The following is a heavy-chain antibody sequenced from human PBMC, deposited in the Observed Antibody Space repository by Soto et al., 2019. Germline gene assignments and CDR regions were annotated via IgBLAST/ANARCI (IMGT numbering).Heavy chain of an antibody. Sequence: ESGGGLVQPGRSLRLSCAASGFSFGDYAMQWVRQVPGKGLECVSSISWNGESIGYADSVKGRFTISRDNGKKSVYLQMNSLRGEDTALYSCAKDVGSSGWYDGFDSWGQGTLVTVS. CDR3: AKDVGSSGWYDGFDS. D-gene: IGHD6-19*01. J-gene: IGHJ4*02. CDR1: GFSFGDYA. CDR2: ISWNGESI. V-gene: IGHV3-9*01.